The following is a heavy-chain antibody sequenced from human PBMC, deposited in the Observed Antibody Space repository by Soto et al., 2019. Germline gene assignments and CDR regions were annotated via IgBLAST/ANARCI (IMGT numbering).Heavy chain of an antibody. CDR2: IDPSGGST. J-gene: IGHJ4*02. CDR3: ARDFQGGMEYSSSSDDY. CDR1: GYNLTSYY. D-gene: IGHD6-6*01. Sequence: ASVKVSCKASGYNLTSYYMHWVRQAPGQGLEWMGIIDPSGGSTSYAQKFQGRVSMTTDESTSTAYMELSSLRSEDTAVYYCARDFQGGMEYSSSSDDYWGQGTLVTVSS. V-gene: IGHV1-46*01.